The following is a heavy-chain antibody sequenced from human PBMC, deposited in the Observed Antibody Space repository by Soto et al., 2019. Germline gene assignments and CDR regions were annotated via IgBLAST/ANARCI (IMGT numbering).Heavy chain of an antibody. D-gene: IGHD3-22*01. J-gene: IGHJ6*02. V-gene: IGHV1-46*01. CDR1: GYTFTSCY. CDR2: INPSGGST. Sequence: ASVKVSCKASGYTFTSCYMHWVRQAPGQGLEWMGIINPSGGSTSYAQKFQGRVTMTRDTSTSTVYMELSSLRSEDTAVYYCARDSPVGITMIVEDYYYGMDVWGQGTTVTVSS. CDR3: ARDSPVGITMIVEDYYYGMDV.